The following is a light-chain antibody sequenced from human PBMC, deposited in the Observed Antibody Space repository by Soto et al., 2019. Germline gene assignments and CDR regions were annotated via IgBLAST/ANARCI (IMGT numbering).Light chain of an antibody. Sequence: VLTQSPGTLSLSPGERATLSCRASESVSGSYIAWYQQKPGQSPRLLIYDASNRATGIPARFSGSGSGTEFTLTISSLQSEDFAVYYCQQYNNWPPITFGQGTRLEIK. CDR2: DAS. J-gene: IGKJ5*01. CDR3: QQYNNWPPIT. CDR1: ESVSGS. V-gene: IGKV3D-15*01.